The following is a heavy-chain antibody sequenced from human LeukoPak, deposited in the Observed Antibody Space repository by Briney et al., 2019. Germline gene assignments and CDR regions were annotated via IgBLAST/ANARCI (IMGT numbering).Heavy chain of an antibody. J-gene: IGHJ4*02. Sequence: SETLSLTCFVSGVSISGYYWSWIRQPPGKGLEWIGYIYYSGSTNYNPSLKSRVTISVDTSKNQFSLKLSSVTAADTAVYYCAQYGDYGGVDYWGQGTLVTVSS. CDR1: GVSISGYY. V-gene: IGHV4-59*01. CDR2: IYYSGST. D-gene: IGHD4-17*01. CDR3: AQYGDYGGVDY.